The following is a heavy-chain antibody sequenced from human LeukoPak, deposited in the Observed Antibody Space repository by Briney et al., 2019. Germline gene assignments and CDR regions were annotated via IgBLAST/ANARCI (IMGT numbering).Heavy chain of an antibody. Sequence: PSETLSLTCTVSGGSISTYYWNWIRQPPGKGLEWIGHIHYSGTTNYNPSLKSRVTISVDTSKNQFSLKLSSVTAADTAVYYCARQRYSYGDFDYWGQGTLVTVSS. D-gene: IGHD5-18*01. V-gene: IGHV4-59*08. CDR3: ARQRYSYGDFDY. CDR1: GGSISTYY. CDR2: IHYSGTT. J-gene: IGHJ4*02.